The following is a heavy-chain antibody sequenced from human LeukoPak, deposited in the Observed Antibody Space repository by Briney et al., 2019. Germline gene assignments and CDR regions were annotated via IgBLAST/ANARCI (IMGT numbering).Heavy chain of an antibody. J-gene: IGHJ4*02. CDR3: ARVGYYDSTEDY. CDR1: GFTFSSYG. Sequence: GGSLRLSCAASGFTFSSYGMHWVRQAPGKGLEWVAFIRYDGSNKYYADSVKGRFTISRDNSKNTLYLQMNSLRAEDTAVYYCARVGYYDSTEDYWGQGTLVTVSS. D-gene: IGHD3-22*01. V-gene: IGHV3-30*02. CDR2: IRYDGSNK.